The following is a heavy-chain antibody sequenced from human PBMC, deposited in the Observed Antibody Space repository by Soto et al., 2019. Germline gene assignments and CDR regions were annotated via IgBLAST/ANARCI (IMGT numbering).Heavy chain of an antibody. V-gene: IGHV3-72*01. CDR2: IRDRPDRYTT. CDR1: GFTVSSTY. D-gene: IGHD5-18*01. J-gene: IGHJ4*02. CDR3: TREAIQLWFDF. Sequence: LRLSCAASGFTVSSTYLTWVRQAPGKGLEWVGRIRDRPDRYTTDYAASVKDRFIISRDDSKNLLYLHMNNLKTEDSAVYFCTREAIQLWFDFWGQGTLVTVSS.